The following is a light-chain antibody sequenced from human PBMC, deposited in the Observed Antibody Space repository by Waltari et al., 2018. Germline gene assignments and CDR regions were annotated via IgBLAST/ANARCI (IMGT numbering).Light chain of an antibody. J-gene: IGLJ1*01. Sequence: QSALTQPASVSGSPGQSITISCSGTDSDVGAYDFVSWYQQNPGKAPNLIIYEVSNRPSGISNRFSASKSGNTASQTISGLQAEDEADYYCSSYTTSSAPGVFGTGTRVTVL. V-gene: IGLV2-14*01. CDR1: DSDVGAYDF. CDR3: SSYTTSSAPGV. CDR2: EVS.